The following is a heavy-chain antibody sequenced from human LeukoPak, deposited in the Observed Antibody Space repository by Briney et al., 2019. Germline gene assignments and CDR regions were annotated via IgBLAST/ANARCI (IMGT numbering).Heavy chain of an antibody. D-gene: IGHD5-18*01. CDR1: GFTFSSYW. V-gene: IGHV3-74*01. CDR2: INSDGSST. J-gene: IGHJ4*02. Sequence: PGGSLRLSCAASGFTFSSYWMHWVRQAPGKGLVWVSRINSDGSSTSYADSVKGRFTISRDNAKNTLYLQMNSLRAEDTAVYYCAREGYSYVYRYFDYWAREPWSPSPQ. CDR3: AREGYSYVYRYFDY.